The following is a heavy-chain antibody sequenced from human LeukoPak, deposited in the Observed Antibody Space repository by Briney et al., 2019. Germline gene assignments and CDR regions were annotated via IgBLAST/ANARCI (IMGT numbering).Heavy chain of an antibody. CDR3: AKDRAYSSSSWFDP. J-gene: IGHJ5*02. V-gene: IGHV3-30*02. Sequence: GLEWVAFIRYDGSNKYYADSVKGRFTISRDNSKNTLYLQMNSLRAEDTAVYYCAKDRAYSSSSWFDPWGQGTLVTVSS. D-gene: IGHD6-6*01. CDR2: IRYDGSNK.